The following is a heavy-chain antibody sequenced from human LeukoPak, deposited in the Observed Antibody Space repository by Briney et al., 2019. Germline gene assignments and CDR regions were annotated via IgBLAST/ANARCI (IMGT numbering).Heavy chain of an antibody. CDR3: ASHGAGSRWPNVIPDEEYFDY. D-gene: IGHD6-13*01. V-gene: IGHV3-23*01. J-gene: IGHJ4*02. CDR2: ISGSGGST. CDR1: GFTFSSYA. Sequence: PGGSLRLSCAASGFTFSSYAMSWVRQAPGNGLEWVSAISGSGGSTYYADSVKGRFTISRDNSKNTLYLQMNSLRAEDTAVYYCASHGAGSRWPNVIPDEEYFDYWGQGTLVTVSS.